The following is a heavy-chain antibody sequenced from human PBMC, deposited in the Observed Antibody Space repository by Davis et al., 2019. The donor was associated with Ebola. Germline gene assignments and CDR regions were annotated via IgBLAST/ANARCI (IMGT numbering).Heavy chain of an antibody. Sequence: GESLKISCAVSGITFSTCSMNWVRQAPGKGLQWVSYIGANDEGISYVDSVKGRFTVSRDNAKDSLWLHMDSLRDEDTAVYYCARRILGDNRGAADSWGQGTTVTVSS. CDR1: GITFSTCS. V-gene: IGHV3-48*02. CDR2: IGANDEGI. CDR3: ARRILGDNRGAADS. J-gene: IGHJ6*02. D-gene: IGHD4-17*01.